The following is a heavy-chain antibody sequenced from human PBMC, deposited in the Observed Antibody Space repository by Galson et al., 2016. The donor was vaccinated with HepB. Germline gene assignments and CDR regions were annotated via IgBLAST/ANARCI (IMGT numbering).Heavy chain of an antibody. CDR2: ISDNGGST. CDR3: VKDRGWGYTSNAFDI. D-gene: IGHD1-1*01. J-gene: IGHJ3*02. Sequence: SLRLSCAASGFTFSSCAMHWVRQAPGKGLESVSAISDNGGSTYYADSGKGRFTISRDNSKNTPYLRMSSLRAEDTAVYYCVKDRGWGYTSNAFDIGGQRTMVTGSS. V-gene: IGHV3-64D*06. CDR1: GFTFSSCA.